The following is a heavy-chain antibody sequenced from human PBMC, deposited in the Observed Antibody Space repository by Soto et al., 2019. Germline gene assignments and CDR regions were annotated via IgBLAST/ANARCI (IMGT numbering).Heavy chain of an antibody. CDR1: GYTFTVYY. J-gene: IGHJ4*02. V-gene: IGHV1-2*02. CDR2: INPKSGGT. Sequence: ASVKVSCKASGYTFTVYYMHWVRQAPGQGLEWMGWINPKSGGTMYPQKFQGRVTMTWDTSISTAYMALTRLRSDDTAVYYCARCRGSGVEGGGDYWGQGTLVTVSS. CDR3: ARCRGSGVEGGGDY. D-gene: IGHD2-8*01.